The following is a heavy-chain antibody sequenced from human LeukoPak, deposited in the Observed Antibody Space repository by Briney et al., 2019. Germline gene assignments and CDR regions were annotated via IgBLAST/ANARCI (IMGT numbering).Heavy chain of an antibody. CDR1: GHTFTSYG. CDR2: INPSGGST. J-gene: IGHJ5*02. CDR3: ARGLHNWGFDP. V-gene: IGHV1-46*01. Sequence: ASVKVSCKASGHTFTSYGISWVRQAPGQGLQWMGIINPSGGSTSYAQKFQGRVTMTRDTSTSTVYMGLSSLRSEDTAVYYCARGLHNWGFDPWGQGTLVTASS. D-gene: IGHD7-27*01.